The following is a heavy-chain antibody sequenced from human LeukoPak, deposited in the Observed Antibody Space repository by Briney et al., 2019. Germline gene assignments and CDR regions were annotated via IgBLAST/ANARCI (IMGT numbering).Heavy chain of an antibody. J-gene: IGHJ4*02. CDR3: AKSDPYGDALIEI. CDR1: GFTFSGYA. D-gene: IGHD4-17*01. Sequence: PGGSLRLSCAASGFTFSGYAMNWLRQAPGKGLEWLSHIRSTCGTIYYTDSVKGLLTVSRDNAKNSLYLQMNSLRAEDTAVYYCAKSDPYGDALIEIWGQGALVTVSS. CDR2: IRSTCGTI. V-gene: IGHV3-48*03.